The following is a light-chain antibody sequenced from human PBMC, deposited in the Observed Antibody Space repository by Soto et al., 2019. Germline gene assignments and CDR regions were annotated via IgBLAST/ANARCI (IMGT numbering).Light chain of an antibody. CDR2: DVS. V-gene: IGLV2-14*03. J-gene: IGLJ2*01. CDR3: SSYASTSNVV. CDR1: SSDVGGYNY. Sequence: QSALTQPASVSGSPGQSITISCTGTSSDVGGYNYVSWYQHHPGRAPKVMINDVSNRPSGVSNRFSGSKSGNTASLTISGLQAEDEADYYCSSYASTSNVVFGGGTKLTVL.